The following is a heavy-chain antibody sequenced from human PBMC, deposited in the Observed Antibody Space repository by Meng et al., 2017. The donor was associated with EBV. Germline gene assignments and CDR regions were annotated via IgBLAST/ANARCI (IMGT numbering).Heavy chain of an antibody. J-gene: IGHJ4*02. Sequence: EGQLVELWGGLVKPGGSLGPSCAASGFTFSNAWMSWVRQAPGKGLEWVGRIKSKTDGGTTDYAAPVKGRFTISRDDSKNTLYLQMNSLKTEDTAVYYCTTGIVGATQGDYWGQGTLVTVSS. CDR2: IKSKTDGGTT. CDR1: GFTFSNAW. D-gene: IGHD1-26*01. V-gene: IGHV3-15*01. CDR3: TTGIVGATQGDY.